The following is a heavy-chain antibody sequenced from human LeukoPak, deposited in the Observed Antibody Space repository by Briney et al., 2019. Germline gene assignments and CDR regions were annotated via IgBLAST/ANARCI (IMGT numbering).Heavy chain of an antibody. D-gene: IGHD6-19*01. CDR2: TYYRSKWYN. J-gene: IGHJ5*02. CDR3: ARDWSHSSGWYSPPDWFDP. Sequence: SQTLSLTCAISGDSVSSNSAAWNWIRQSPSRGLEWLGRTYYRSKWYNDYAVSVKSRITINPDTSKNQFSLQLNSVTPEDTAVYYCARDWSHSSGWYSPPDWFDPWGQGTLVTVSS. V-gene: IGHV6-1*01. CDR1: GDSVSSNSAA.